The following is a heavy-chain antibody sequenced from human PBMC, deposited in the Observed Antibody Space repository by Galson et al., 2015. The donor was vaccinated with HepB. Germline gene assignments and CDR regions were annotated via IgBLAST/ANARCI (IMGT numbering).Heavy chain of an antibody. CDR1: GYTFTSYG. Sequence: SVKVSCKASGYTFTSYGISWVRQAPGQGLEWMGWISAYNGNTNYAQKLQGRVTMTTDTSTSTAYMELRSLRSDDTAVYYCARDDATYGSGSSPSSYWGQGTLVTVSS. CDR3: ARDDATYGSGSSPSSY. V-gene: IGHV1-18*04. J-gene: IGHJ4*02. D-gene: IGHD3-10*01. CDR2: ISAYNGNT.